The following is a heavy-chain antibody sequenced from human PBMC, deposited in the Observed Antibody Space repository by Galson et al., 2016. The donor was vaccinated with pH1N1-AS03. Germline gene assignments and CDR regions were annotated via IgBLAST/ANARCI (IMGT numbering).Heavy chain of an antibody. J-gene: IGHJ4*02. V-gene: IGHV3-7*01. D-gene: IGHD7-27*01. CDR2: IKGDGSEK. Sequence: SLRLSCAASGFAFSHYGMHWVRQAPGKGLEWVANIKGDGSEKVYVDSVKGRFTISRDNAKNSLYLQMDSLRAEDTAVYYCARTNWFDYWGQGTLVTVSS. CDR3: ARTNWFDY. CDR1: GFAFSHYG.